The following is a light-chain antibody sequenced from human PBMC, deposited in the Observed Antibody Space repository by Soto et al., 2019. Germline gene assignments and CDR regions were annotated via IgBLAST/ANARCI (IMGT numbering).Light chain of an antibody. CDR3: QQYDDLPLT. CDR2: GAS. CDR1: QDIKSH. Sequence: DIQMTQSPSSLSPSVGDRVTITCQASQDIKSHLSWFQQKPGRAPKLLIYGASNLETGVPPRFTGSGSRTHFTFTIDSLQPEDIATYYCQQYDDLPLTFGGGTKVEIK. V-gene: IGKV1-33*01. J-gene: IGKJ4*01.